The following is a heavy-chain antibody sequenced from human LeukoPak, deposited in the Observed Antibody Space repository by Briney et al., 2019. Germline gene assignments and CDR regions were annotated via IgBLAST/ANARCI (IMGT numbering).Heavy chain of an antibody. CDR3: ARGRDGYKYHFDY. V-gene: IGHV4-59*01. CDR1: GGSMSSYY. CDR2: VYYSGST. J-gene: IGHJ4*02. Sequence: SETLSLTCTVSGGSMSSYYWSWIRQPPGKGLEGIGYVYYSGSTNYNPSLKSRVTISVDTSKNQLSLRLSSVTAADAAVYYCARGRDGYKYHFDYWGQGTLVTVSS. D-gene: IGHD5-12*01.